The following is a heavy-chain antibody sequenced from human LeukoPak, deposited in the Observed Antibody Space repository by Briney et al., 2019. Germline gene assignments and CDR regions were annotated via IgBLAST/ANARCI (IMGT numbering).Heavy chain of an antibody. CDR1: GFTFSSYG. CDR2: ISGSGGST. J-gene: IGHJ5*02. D-gene: IGHD3-10*01. Sequence: GGSLRLSCAASGFTFSSYGMSWVRQAPGKGLEWVSAISGSGGSTYYADSVKGRFTISRDNSKNTLYLQMNSLRAEDTAVYYCGSMGLWFGELVPSNWFDPWGQGTLVTVSS. V-gene: IGHV3-23*01. CDR3: GSMGLWFGELVPSNWFDP.